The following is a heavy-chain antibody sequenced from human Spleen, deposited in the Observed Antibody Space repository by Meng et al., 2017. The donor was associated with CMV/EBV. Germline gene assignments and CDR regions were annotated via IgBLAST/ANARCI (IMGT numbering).Heavy chain of an antibody. Sequence: SETLSLTCTVSGGSLRSGGYYWSWIRQPPGKGLEWIGYIYYSGDTNYNPSLKSRVTISVDTSKNQFSLRLSSVTAADTAMYYCARKSPYWYFDLWGRGTLVTVSS. V-gene: IGHV4-61*08. CDR3: ARKSPYWYFDL. J-gene: IGHJ2*01. CDR2: IYYSGDT. CDR1: GGSLRSGGYY.